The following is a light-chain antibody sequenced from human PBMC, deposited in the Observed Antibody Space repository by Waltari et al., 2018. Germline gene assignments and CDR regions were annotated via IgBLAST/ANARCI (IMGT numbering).Light chain of an antibody. V-gene: IGKV4-1*01. J-gene: IGKJ4*01. CDR3: QQYYSIPLT. CDR1: QSVLYNSNNKNY. Sequence: DIVITQSPDSLAWSLVERATINCNSSQSVLYNSNNKNYLAWYKQKPGQPPKLLIYWESTRESGVPDRFSGSGSGTHFTLTITSLQAEDVAIYYCQQYYSIPLTFGGGTRMEIK. CDR2: WES.